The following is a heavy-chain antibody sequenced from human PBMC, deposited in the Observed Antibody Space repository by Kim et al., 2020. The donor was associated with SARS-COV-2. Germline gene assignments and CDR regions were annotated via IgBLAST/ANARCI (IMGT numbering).Heavy chain of an antibody. V-gene: IGHV3-9*01. D-gene: IGHD6-13*01. CDR1: GFTFDDYA. CDR3: AKDIGIAAAGHEHTALDY. J-gene: IGHJ4*02. Sequence: GGSLRLSCAASGFTFDDYAMHWVRQAPGKGLEWVSGISWNSGSIGYADSVKGRFTISRDNAKNSLYLQMNSLRAEDTALYYCAKDIGIAAAGHEHTALDYWGQGTLVTVSS. CDR2: ISWNSGSI.